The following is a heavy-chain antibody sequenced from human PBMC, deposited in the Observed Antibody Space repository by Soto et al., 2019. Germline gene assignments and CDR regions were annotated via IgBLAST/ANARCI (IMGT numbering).Heavy chain of an antibody. D-gene: IGHD7-27*01. CDR3: ATDPSGDRDFDD. CDR1: GFTFNTYD. CDR2: ISSSSSDI. Sequence: EVQLVESGGGLVQPGGSLRLSCVASGFTFNTYDMNWVRQAPGMGLEWLSYISSSSSDIQYADSVKGRITISRDNAKNSLYLQMSNLRAEDTAVYYCATDPSGDRDFDDWGQGTQVTVSS. V-gene: IGHV3-48*01. J-gene: IGHJ4*02.